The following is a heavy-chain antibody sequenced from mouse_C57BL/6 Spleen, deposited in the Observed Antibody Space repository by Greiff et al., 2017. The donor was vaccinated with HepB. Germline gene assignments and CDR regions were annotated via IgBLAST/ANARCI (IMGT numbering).Heavy chain of an antibody. V-gene: IGHV1-15*01. CDR3: TRDYGSSSFAY. D-gene: IGHD1-1*01. CDR1: GYTFTDYE. J-gene: IGHJ3*01. Sequence: VNVVESGAELVRPGASVTLSCKASGYTFTDYEMHWVKQTPVHGLEWIGAIDPETGGTAYNQKFKGKAILTADKSSSTAYMELRSLTSEDSAVYYCTRDYGSSSFAYWGQGTLVTVSA. CDR2: IDPETGGT.